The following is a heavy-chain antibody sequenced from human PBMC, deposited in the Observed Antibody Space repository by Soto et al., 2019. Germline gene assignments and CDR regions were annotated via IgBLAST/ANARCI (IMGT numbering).Heavy chain of an antibody. CDR2: INHSGSS. D-gene: IGHD2-21*02. CDR3: ARVGHGTYYYYYYGMDV. V-gene: IGHV4-34*01. J-gene: IGHJ6*02. Sequence: SETLSLTCAVYGGAFSGYYWSWIRQPPGKGLEWIGEINHSGSSNYNPSLKSLVTISVDTSKNQFSLKLSSVTAADTAVYYCARVGHGTYYYYYYGMDVWGQGTTVTVSS. CDR1: GGAFSGYY.